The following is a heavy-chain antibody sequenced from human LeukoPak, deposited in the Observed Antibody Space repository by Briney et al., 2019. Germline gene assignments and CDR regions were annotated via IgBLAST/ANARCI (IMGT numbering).Heavy chain of an antibody. D-gene: IGHD1-1*01. J-gene: IGHJ3*02. V-gene: IGHV3-74*01. CDR2: SKGDGTYT. CDR3: VRDNDRFSFDI. CDR1: GFTLSRYW. Sequence: GGSLRLSCVASGFTLSRYWMHWVRQDPGKGFMWVSRSKGDGTYTNSADSVKGRFTISRDNVKNTLYLQMDSLRAEDTAVYYCVRDNDRFSFDIWGQGTMVTVSS.